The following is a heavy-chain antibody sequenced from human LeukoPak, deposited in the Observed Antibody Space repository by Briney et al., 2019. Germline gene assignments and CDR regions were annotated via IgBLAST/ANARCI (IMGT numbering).Heavy chain of an antibody. CDR1: GFTFSSYG. V-gene: IGHV3-30*18. CDR2: ISYDGSNK. Sequence: GGSLRLSCAASGFTFSSYGMHWVRQAPGKGLEWVAVISYDGSNKYYADSVKGRFTISRDNSKNTLYLQMNSLRAEDTAVYYCAKDPRPYGSGGYYPPGWWGQGTLVTVSS. J-gene: IGHJ4*02. CDR3: AKDPRPYGSGGYYPPGW. D-gene: IGHD3-10*01.